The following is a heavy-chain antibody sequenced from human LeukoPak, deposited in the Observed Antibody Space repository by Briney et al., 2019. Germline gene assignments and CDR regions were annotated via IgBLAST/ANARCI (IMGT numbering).Heavy chain of an antibody. CDR2: ISAYSGGT. CDR1: GYTFTSYG. CDR3: RVFEWLLPDPPFDY. D-gene: IGHD3-3*01. V-gene: IGHV1-2*02. Sequence: GASVKVSCKASGYTFTSYGISWVRQAPGQGLEWMGWISAYSGGTNYAQKFQGRVTMTRDTSISTAYMELSRLRSDDTAVYYCRVFEWLLPDPPFDYWGQGTLVTVSS. J-gene: IGHJ4*02.